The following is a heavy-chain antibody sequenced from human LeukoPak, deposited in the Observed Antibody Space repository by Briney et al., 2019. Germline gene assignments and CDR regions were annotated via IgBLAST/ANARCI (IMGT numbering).Heavy chain of an antibody. CDR3: ARAIVVVPAATSDYFDY. J-gene: IGHJ4*02. CDR1: GRSFSGYY. D-gene: IGHD2-2*01. Sequence: PSETLSLTCAVYGRSFSGYYWSWIRQPPGKGLEWIGEINHSGSTNYNPSLKSRVTISVDTSRNQFSLKLRSVTAADTAVYYCARAIVVVPAATSDYFDYWGQGTLVTVFS. CDR2: INHSGST. V-gene: IGHV4-34*01.